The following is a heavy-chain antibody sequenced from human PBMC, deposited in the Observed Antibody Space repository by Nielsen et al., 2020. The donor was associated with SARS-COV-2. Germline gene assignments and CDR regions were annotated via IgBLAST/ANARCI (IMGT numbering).Heavy chain of an antibody. J-gene: IGHJ4*02. CDR2: IWHDGSNK. CDR3: AKIRGVGY. Sequence: GGSLRLSCAASGFTFSSYAMHWVRQAPGKGLEWVAVIWHDGSNKYYADSVKGRFTVSRDNSRNTLYLQMNSLRAEDTAVYYCAKIRGVGYWGQGTLVTVSS. D-gene: IGHD1-26*01. CDR1: GFTFSSYA. V-gene: IGHV3-33*06.